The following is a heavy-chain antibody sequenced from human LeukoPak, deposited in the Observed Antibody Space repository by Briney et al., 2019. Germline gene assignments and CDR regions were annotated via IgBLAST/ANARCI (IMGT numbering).Heavy chain of an antibody. J-gene: IGHJ4*02. CDR3: AADNSSGWYKL. CDR2: IVVGSGNT. Sequence: GTSVKVSCKASGFTFASSAVQWVRQARGQRLEWIGWIVVGSGNTNYTQKFQERVTITRDMSTSTAYMELSSLRSEDTAVYYCAADNSSGWYKLWGQGTLVTVSS. V-gene: IGHV1-58*01. D-gene: IGHD6-19*01. CDR1: GFTFASSA.